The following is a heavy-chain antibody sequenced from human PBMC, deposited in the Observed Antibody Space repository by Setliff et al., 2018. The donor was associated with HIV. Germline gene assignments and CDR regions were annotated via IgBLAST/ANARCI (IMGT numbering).Heavy chain of an antibody. J-gene: IGHJ4*02. V-gene: IGHV4-59*12. D-gene: IGHD6-13*01. Sequence: SETLSLTCTVSGGSISSYYWSWILQPPGKGLEWIGYIYNTGSTYHSPSLESRVTISIDKSKNKFSLKLSSVTAADTAVYFCARGRGSSSSWPIDYWGQGTLVTVAS. CDR3: ARGRGSSSSWPIDY. CDR1: GGSISSYY. CDR2: IYNTGST.